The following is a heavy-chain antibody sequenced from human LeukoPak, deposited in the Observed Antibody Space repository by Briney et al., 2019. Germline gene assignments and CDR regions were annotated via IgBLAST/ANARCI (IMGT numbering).Heavy chain of an antibody. Sequence: GRSLRLSCAASGFTFSSYAMHWVRQAPGKGLEWVAVISYDGSNKYYADSVKGRFTISRDNSKNTLYLQMNSLRAEDTAVYYCARDLLNLLLGFDYWGQGTLVTVSS. V-gene: IGHV3-30-3*01. D-gene: IGHD2/OR15-2a*01. CDR1: GFTFSSYA. J-gene: IGHJ4*02. CDR2: ISYDGSNK. CDR3: ARDLLNLLLGFDY.